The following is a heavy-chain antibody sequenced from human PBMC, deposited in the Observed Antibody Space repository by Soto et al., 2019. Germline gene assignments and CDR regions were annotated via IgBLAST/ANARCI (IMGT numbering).Heavy chain of an antibody. Sequence: SETLSLTCTVSGGSISSYYWSWIRQPPGKGLEWIGYIYYSGSTNYNPSLKSRVTISVDTSKNQFSLKLSSVTAADTAVYYCARRYAYSFDYSGPGTLVSVFS. CDR3: ARRYAYSFDY. J-gene: IGHJ4*02. D-gene: IGHD1-1*01. V-gene: IGHV4-59*08. CDR1: GGSISSYY. CDR2: IYYSGST.